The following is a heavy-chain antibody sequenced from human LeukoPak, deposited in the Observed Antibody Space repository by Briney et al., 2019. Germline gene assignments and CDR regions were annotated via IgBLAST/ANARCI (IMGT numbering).Heavy chain of an antibody. CDR3: ARQTGSGLFILP. Sequence: SETLSLTCTVSGVSISSSNSYWGWIRQPPGKGLEWIGSIYYSGNTYYNASLKSQVSISIDTSKNQSSLRLTSVTAADTAVYYCARQTGSGLFILPGGQGTLVTVSS. J-gene: IGHJ4*02. D-gene: IGHD3/OR15-3a*01. CDR1: GVSISSSNSY. V-gene: IGHV4-39*01. CDR2: IYYSGNT.